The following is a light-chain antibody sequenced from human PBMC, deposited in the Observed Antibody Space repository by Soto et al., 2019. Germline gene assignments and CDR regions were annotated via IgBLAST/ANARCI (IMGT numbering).Light chain of an antibody. CDR3: CSFAPGGSL. J-gene: IGLJ2*01. CDR2: EAS. Sequence: QSALTQPASVSGSPGQSITISCTGTSNNVGNYNLVSWYQQHPGKAPQLVIYEASKRPSGVSNRFSGSKSGNTASLTISGLQPEDEADYYCCSFAPGGSLFGAGTQLTVL. V-gene: IGLV2-23*01. CDR1: SNNVGNYNL.